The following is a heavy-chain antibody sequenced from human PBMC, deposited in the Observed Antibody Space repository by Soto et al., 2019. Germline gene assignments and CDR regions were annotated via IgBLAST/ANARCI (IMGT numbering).Heavy chain of an antibody. CDR2: IKSKTDGGTT. V-gene: IGHV3-15*01. CDR1: GFTFSNAW. CDR3: TTDSMIVVVTEGVYWFDP. D-gene: IGHD3-22*01. Sequence: GGSLRLSCAASGFTFSNAWMSWVRQAPGKGLEWVGRIKSKTDGGTTDYAAPVKGRFTISRDDSKNTLYLQMNSPKTEDTALFYCTTDSMIVVVTEGVYWFDPWGQGTLVTVSS. J-gene: IGHJ5*02.